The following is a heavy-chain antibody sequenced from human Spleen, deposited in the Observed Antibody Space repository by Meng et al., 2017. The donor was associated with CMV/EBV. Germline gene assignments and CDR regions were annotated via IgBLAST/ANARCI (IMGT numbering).Heavy chain of an antibody. Sequence: GESLNISCRASGFLFSVYGMHWVRQAPGGGLEWVAFIRKGGNNKYYTESLKGRFTVSRDNSKNTLFLQMDSLRVDDTATYFCAKGSSWDDLDFWSQGTLVTVSS. D-gene: IGHD6-13*01. J-gene: IGHJ4*02. CDR3: AKGSSWDDLDF. CDR1: GFLFSVYG. CDR2: IRKGGNNK. V-gene: IGHV3-30*02.